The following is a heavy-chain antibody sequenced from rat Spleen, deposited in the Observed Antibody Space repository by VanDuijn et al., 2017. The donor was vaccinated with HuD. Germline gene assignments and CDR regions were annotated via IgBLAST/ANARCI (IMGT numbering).Heavy chain of an antibody. CDR3: ARGYVMDA. CDR1: GFTFSNYG. J-gene: IGHJ4*01. V-gene: IGHV5-19*01. Sequence: EVQLVESGGGLVQPGRSLKLSCAASGFTFSNYGMHWIRQAPTKGLEWVAFISPSGGTTYHRDSVKGRFTISRDNAKSTLYLQMDSLRSEDTATYYCARGYVMDAWGQGASVTVSS. CDR2: ISPSGGTT.